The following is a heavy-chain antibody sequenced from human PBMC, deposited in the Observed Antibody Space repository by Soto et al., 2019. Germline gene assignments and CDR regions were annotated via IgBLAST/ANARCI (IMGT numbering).Heavy chain of an antibody. D-gene: IGHD6-13*01. CDR2: ISWNSGSI. V-gene: IGHV3-9*01. CDR3: AKDSRGYSRTLMDV. J-gene: IGHJ6*03. Sequence: PGGSLRLSCAASGFTFDDYAMHWVRQAPGKGLEWVSGISWNSGSIGYADSVKGRFTISRDNAKNSLYLQMNSLRAEDTALYYCAKDSRGYSRTLMDVWGKGTTVTVSS. CDR1: GFTFDDYA.